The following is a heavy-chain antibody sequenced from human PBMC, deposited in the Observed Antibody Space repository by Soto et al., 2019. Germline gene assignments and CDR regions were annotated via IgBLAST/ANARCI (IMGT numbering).Heavy chain of an antibody. CDR3: AIAAHSSGSERAFGY. CDR1: GYTFTSYG. Sequence: QVQLVQSGAEVKKPGASVKVSCKASGYTFTSYGISWVLHAPGQGLEWMGWISAYNGNTNYAQKLQGRVTMTTDTSTSTADREVRSLRSDDTAVYYCAIAAHSSGSERAFGYCGQGTLVTVSS. CDR2: ISAYNGNT. D-gene: IGHD3-10*01. J-gene: IGHJ4*02. V-gene: IGHV1-18*01.